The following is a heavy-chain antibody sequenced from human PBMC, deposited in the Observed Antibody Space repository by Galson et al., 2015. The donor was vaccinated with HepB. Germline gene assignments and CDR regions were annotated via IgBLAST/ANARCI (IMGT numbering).Heavy chain of an antibody. Sequence: SVKVSCKASGYTFTINGISWLRQAPGQGPEWMGKIFAGGGSTRYAERFQGRVTLTRDSSTSTIYMEVSSLRSDDTAVHYCARETPDTYYFDYWGQGTLVTVSS. J-gene: IGHJ4*02. CDR1: GYTFTING. CDR2: IFAGGGST. V-gene: IGHV1-46*01. D-gene: IGHD2-15*01. CDR3: ARETPDTYYFDY.